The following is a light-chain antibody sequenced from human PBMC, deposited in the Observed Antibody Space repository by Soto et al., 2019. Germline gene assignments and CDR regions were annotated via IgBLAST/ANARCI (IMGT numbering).Light chain of an antibody. CDR3: CSYAGSSTGV. V-gene: IGLV2-23*02. J-gene: IGLJ3*02. CDR1: SSDVGNYNL. Sequence: QSALTQPASVSGSPGQSITISCTGTSSDVGNYNLVSWYQQHPGKAPKLIIYEVSKRPSGVSNRFSVSKSGNTASLTISGLQDEDEADYYCCSYAGSSTGVFGGGTKLTVL. CDR2: EVS.